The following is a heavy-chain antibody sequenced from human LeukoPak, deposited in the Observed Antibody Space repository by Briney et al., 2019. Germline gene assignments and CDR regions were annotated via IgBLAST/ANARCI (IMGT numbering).Heavy chain of an antibody. CDR2: ICNSGNI. D-gene: IGHD6-13*01. CDR3: ARGVVAAAGRTFDF. V-gene: IGHV4-59*01. Sequence: SETLSLTCTVSGVSLGSSCWTWIRQPPGKGLEWIGYICNSGNINYNPSLKSRVTISIDTSKNQFSLNLSSVTAADTAVYYCARGVVAAAGRTFDFWGQGTLVTVSS. J-gene: IGHJ4*02. CDR1: GVSLGSSC.